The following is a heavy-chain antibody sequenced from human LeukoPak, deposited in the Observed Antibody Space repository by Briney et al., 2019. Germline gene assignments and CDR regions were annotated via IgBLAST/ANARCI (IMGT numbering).Heavy chain of an antibody. J-gene: IGHJ4*02. CDR3: ARGGGVEATIDY. Sequence: ASVKVSCKASGYNFAVYGITWVRQAPGQGLEWMGWINGFNGAANYAQTLQGRVTMTTDKSTATAYLELTSLKSVDTAIYFCARGGGVEATIDYWGQGTLVTVSS. V-gene: IGHV1-18*01. CDR1: GYNFAVYG. CDR2: INGFNGAA. D-gene: IGHD3-3*01.